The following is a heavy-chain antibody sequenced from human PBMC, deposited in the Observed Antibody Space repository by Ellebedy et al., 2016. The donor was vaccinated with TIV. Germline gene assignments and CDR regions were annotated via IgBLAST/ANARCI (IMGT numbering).Heavy chain of an antibody. CDR2: IIPIFGTP. CDR1: GGSFSRYA. Sequence: AASVKVSCEASGGSFSRYAFSWVRQAPGQGLEWMGEIIPIFGTPKYAQKFQGRVTISADESTSTVYMDLSSLGSEDTAVYYCLYCSSTTCYGEGYWGQGTLVTVSS. CDR3: LYCSSTTCYGEGY. D-gene: IGHD2-2*01. V-gene: IGHV1-69*13. J-gene: IGHJ4*02.